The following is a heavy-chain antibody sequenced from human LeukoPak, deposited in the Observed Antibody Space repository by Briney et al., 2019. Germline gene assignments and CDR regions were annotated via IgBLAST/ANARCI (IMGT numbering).Heavy chain of an antibody. CDR3: ATSKGPFMVRGP. D-gene: IGHD3-10*01. CDR2: IYYSGST. CDR1: GGSISSYY. Sequence: PSETLSLTCTVSGGSISSYYWSWIRQPPGKGLEWIGYIYYSGSTSYNPSLKSRVTISVDTSKNQFSLKLSSVTAADTAVYYCATSKGPFMVRGPWGQGTLVTVSS. J-gene: IGHJ5*02. V-gene: IGHV4-59*01.